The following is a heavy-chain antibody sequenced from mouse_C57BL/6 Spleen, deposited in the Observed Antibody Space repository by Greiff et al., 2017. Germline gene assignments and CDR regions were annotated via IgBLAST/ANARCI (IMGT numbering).Heavy chain of an antibody. CDR3: AGTTVVAKGFDY. D-gene: IGHD1-1*01. J-gene: IGHJ2*01. Sequence: QVQLQQPGAELVQPGASVKLSCKASGYTFTSYWMQWVKQRPGQGLEWIGEIDPSDSYTNYNQKFKGKATLTVDTSSSTAYMQLSSLTSEDSAVYYCAGTTVVAKGFDYWGQGTTLTVSS. CDR2: IDPSDSYT. CDR1: GYTFTSYW. V-gene: IGHV1-50*01.